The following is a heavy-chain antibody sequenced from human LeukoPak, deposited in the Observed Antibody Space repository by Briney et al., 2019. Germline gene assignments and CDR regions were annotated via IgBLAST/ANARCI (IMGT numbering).Heavy chain of an antibody. CDR1: GFTFSSYG. CDR3: ARRPQNSGSVDGPSGLDY. V-gene: IGHV3-33*01. J-gene: IGHJ4*02. D-gene: IGHD1-26*01. Sequence: PGRSLRLSCAASGFTFSSYGMHWVRQAPGKGLEWVAVIWYDGSNKYYADSVKGRFTISRDNSKNTLYLQMNSLRAEDTAVYYCARRPQNSGSVDGPSGLDYWGQGTLATVSS. CDR2: IWYDGSNK.